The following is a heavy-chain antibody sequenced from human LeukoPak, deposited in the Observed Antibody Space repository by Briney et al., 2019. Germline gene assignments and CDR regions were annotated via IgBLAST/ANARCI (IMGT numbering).Heavy chain of an antibody. Sequence: PSETLSLTCTVSGGSISSGGFYWNWIRQHPGKGLEWIGYIYYSGSTYYNPSLKSRLTISVDTSKDQFSLTLSSVTAADTAVYYCARDQGYFYYGMDVWGQGTTVTVSS. CDR3: ARDQGYFYYGMDV. CDR2: IYYSGST. J-gene: IGHJ6*02. CDR1: GGSISSGGFY. V-gene: IGHV4-31*03.